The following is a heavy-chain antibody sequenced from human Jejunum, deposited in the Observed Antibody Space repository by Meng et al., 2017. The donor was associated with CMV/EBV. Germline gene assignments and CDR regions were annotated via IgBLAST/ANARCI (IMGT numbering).Heavy chain of an antibody. Sequence: VQLVQSGAGMKKPGASVSVSCKASGYTFITYGISWVRLAPGQGLEWMGWISPYNGNTNYAQKFQGRVTMITDTSTSTAYMELRSLRSDGTAVYYCARDLIAARPGWFDPWGQGTLVTVSS. D-gene: IGHD6-6*01. J-gene: IGHJ5*02. V-gene: IGHV1-18*01. CDR3: ARDLIAARPGWFDP. CDR1: GYTFITYG. CDR2: ISPYNGNT.